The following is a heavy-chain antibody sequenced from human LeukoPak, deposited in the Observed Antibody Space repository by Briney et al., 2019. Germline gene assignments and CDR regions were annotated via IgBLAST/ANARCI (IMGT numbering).Heavy chain of an antibody. J-gene: IGHJ5*02. V-gene: IGHV4-39*01. CDR2: IYYSGST. CDR1: GYSISSSSYY. Sequence: SETLSLTCTVSGYSISSSSYYWGWIRQPPGKGLEWIGSIYYSGSTYYNPSLKSRVTISVDTSKNQFSLKLSSVTAADTAVYYCARIMITFGGVNNWFDPWGQGTLVTVSS. D-gene: IGHD3-16*01. CDR3: ARIMITFGGVNNWFDP.